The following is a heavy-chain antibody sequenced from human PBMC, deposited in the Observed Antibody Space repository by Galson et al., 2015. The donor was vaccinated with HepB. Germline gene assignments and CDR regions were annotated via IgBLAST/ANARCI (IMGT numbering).Heavy chain of an antibody. CDR1: GYTFTGYY. CDR3: ATDPLGALL. Sequence: SVKVSCKASGYTFTGYYMHWVRQAPGQGLEWMGWINPNSGGTNYAQKFQGRVTMTEDTSTDTAYMELSSLRSEDTAVYYCATDPLGALLWGQGTLVTVSS. D-gene: IGHD3-16*01. V-gene: IGHV1-2*02. CDR2: INPNSGGT. J-gene: IGHJ4*02.